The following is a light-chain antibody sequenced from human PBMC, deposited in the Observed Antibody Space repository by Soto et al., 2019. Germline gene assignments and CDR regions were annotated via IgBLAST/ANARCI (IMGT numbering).Light chain of an antibody. V-gene: IGKV3-20*01. CDR2: GAS. J-gene: IGKJ1*01. CDR1: QSVSSSY. CDR3: QQYGSSPPWT. Sequence: ELVFTQSPSTPSFSPGERATLSCRARQSVSSSYLAWYQQKPGQAPRLLIYGASNRATGIPDRFSGSGSGTDFTLTISRLEPEDFAVYYCQQYGSSPPWTFGQGTKVDIK.